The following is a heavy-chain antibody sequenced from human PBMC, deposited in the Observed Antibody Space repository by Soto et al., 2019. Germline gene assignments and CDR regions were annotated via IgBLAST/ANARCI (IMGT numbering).Heavy chain of an antibody. CDR2: INHSGST. J-gene: IGHJ6*02. CDR3: ARGAHGMDV. CDR1: GGSFSGYY. V-gene: IGHV4-34*01. Sequence: SSETLSLTCAVYGGSFSGYYWSWIRQPPGKGLEWIGEINHSGSTNYNPSLKSRVTISVDTSKNQFSLKLSSVTAADTAAYYCARGAHGMDVWGQGTTVTVYS.